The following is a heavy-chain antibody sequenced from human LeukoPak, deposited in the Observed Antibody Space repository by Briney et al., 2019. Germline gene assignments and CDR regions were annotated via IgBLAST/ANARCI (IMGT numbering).Heavy chain of an antibody. V-gene: IGHV3-23*01. CDR2: TSSSYAGT. J-gene: IGHJ4*02. CDR1: GFTLSSCA. Sequence: GASLRLSYAASGFTLSSCAMSWVRQAPGKGVEWVSATSSSYAGTYYAESVRDRFTISSDNSKNTLFLQMNSLRADDAAVYYCAKAPATSCSGVYCYPFDHWGQGTLVTVSS. D-gene: IGHD2-15*01. CDR3: AKAPATSCSGVYCYPFDH.